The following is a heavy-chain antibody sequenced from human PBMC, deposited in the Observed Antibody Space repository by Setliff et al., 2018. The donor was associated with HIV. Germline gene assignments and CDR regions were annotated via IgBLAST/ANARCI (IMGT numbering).Heavy chain of an antibody. Sequence: GGSLRLSCAASGFTFSSYWMHWVRQAPGKGLVWVSRINTDGTNTNYADSVKGRFTISRDNTKNTLYLQMYSLRVEDTAVYYCVREGWTLLRYVDWLLSYMDVWGKGTTVTVSS. V-gene: IGHV3-74*01. J-gene: IGHJ6*03. D-gene: IGHD3-9*01. CDR1: GFTFSSYW. CDR3: VREGWTLLRYVDWLLSYMDV. CDR2: INTDGTNT.